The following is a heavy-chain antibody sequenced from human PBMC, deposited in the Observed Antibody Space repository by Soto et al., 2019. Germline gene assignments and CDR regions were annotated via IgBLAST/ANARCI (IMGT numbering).Heavy chain of an antibody. CDR1: GGSFSGYY. CDR3: ARALTGWYFDY. D-gene: IGHD6-19*01. V-gene: IGHV4-34*01. J-gene: IGHJ4*02. CDR2: INHSGST. Sequence: SETLSLTCAVYGGSFSGYYWSWIRQPPGKGLEWIGEINHSGSTNYNPSLKSRATISVDTSKNQFSLKLSSVTAADTAVYYCARALTGWYFDYWGQGTLVTVSS.